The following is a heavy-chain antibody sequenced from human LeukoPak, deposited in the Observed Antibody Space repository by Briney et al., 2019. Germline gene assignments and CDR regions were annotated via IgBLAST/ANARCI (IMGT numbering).Heavy chain of an antibody. V-gene: IGHV3-11*04. CDR3: ALAVREPAY. CDR1: GFSFRDYY. D-gene: IGHD3-10*01. Sequence: GGSLRLSCAVSGFSFRDYYMSWIRQAPGKRLEWVSHISASGTDTRYTDSVKGRFTISRDNVNNRLFLQMNSLRVDDTAVYYCALAVREPAYWGQGTLVTVSS. CDR2: ISASGTDT. J-gene: IGHJ4*02.